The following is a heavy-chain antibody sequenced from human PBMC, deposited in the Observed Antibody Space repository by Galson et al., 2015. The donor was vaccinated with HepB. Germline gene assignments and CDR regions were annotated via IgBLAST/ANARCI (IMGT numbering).Heavy chain of an antibody. V-gene: IGHV3-23*01. CDR3: AKGYYDSSGHGAFDI. CDR1: GFTFSSYA. D-gene: IGHD3-22*01. J-gene: IGHJ3*02. CDR2: ISGSGGST. Sequence: SLRLSCAASGFTFSSYAMSWVRQAPGKGLEWVSAISGSGGSTYCADSVKGRFTISRDNSKNTLYLQMNSLRAEDTAVYYCAKGYYDSSGHGAFDIWGQGTMVTVSS.